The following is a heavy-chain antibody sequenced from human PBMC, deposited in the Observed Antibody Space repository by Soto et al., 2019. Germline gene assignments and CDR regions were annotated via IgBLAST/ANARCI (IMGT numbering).Heavy chain of an antibody. J-gene: IGHJ3*01. CDR2: IYYSGST. D-gene: IGHD1-1*01. V-gene: IGHV4-31*03. Sequence: QVQLQESGPGLVKPSQTLSLTCTVSGGSISSNSQYWSWIRQDSEKGLEWSGYIYYSGSTYYDPCLNSRVTIPVDTSKNQFSLKLRSVTAADPAVYYCALEDWTKVKDGFDLWGQGTMVTVSS. CDR1: GGSISSNSQY. CDR3: ALEDWTKVKDGFDL.